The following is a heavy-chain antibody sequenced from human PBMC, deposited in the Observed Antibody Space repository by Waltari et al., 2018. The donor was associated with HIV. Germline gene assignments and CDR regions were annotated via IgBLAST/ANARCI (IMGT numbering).Heavy chain of an antibody. V-gene: IGHV1-2*02. Sequence: QVQLVQSGAEVKTPGASVRVSCKASGYPFTDYSIHWIRQDSGKGLEWMGWVNPHNGDTTYAQKFQGRVTMTRDTSISTIYMDLSGLTTDDTAVFYCARDRVAGVRRNGNDFWGQGTLVTVSS. CDR3: ARDRVAGVRRNGNDF. CDR2: VNPHNGDT. D-gene: IGHD2-8*01. J-gene: IGHJ4*02. CDR1: GYPFTDYS.